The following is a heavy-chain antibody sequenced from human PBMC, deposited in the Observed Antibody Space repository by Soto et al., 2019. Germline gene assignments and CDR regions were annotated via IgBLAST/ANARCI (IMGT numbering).Heavy chain of an antibody. J-gene: IGHJ3*02. V-gene: IGHV3-30*18. D-gene: IGHD1-26*01. CDR2: ISYDGSNK. Sequence: QVQLVESGGGVVQPGRSLRLSCAASGFTFRSYGMHWVRQAPAKGLEWVAVISYDGSNKYYADSVKGRFTISRDNSKNTLYLQMNSLRAEDTAVYYCVKGGVGSTSNAFDIWGQGTMVTVSS. CDR1: GFTFRSYG. CDR3: VKGGVGSTSNAFDI.